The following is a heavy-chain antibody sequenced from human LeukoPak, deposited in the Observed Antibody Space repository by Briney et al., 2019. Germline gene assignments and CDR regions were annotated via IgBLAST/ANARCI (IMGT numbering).Heavy chain of an antibody. D-gene: IGHD6-13*01. CDR3: ARRSSSWKNWFDP. CDR1: GGSIDSNS. V-gene: IGHV4-59*01. CDR2: IYYSGTT. J-gene: IGHJ5*02. Sequence: SETLSLTCTVSGGSIDSNSWTWIRQPPGKGLEWIGYIYYSGTTNYNPSLRSRVTMSVDMSKNQFSLKLSSVTAADTAVYYCARRSSSWKNWFDPWGQGTLVTVSS.